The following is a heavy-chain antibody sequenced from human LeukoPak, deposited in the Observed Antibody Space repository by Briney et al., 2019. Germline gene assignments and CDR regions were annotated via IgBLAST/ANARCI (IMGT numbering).Heavy chain of an antibody. D-gene: IGHD2/OR15-2a*01. V-gene: IGHV4-34*01. Sequence: GSLRLSCAASGFTFSSYAMSWIRQPPGKGLEWIGEINHSGSTNYNPSLKSRVTISVDTSKNQFSLKLGSVTAADTAVYYCARGRGNLDVWGKGTTVTVSS. CDR1: GFTFSSYA. J-gene: IGHJ6*04. CDR3: ARGRGNLDV. CDR2: INHSGST.